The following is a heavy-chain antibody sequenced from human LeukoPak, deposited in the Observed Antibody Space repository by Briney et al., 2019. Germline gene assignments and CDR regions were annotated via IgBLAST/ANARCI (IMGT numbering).Heavy chain of an antibody. V-gene: IGHV3-21*01. CDR3: ARGFSQHDY. CDR2: ISSSSSYI. J-gene: IGHJ4*02. D-gene: IGHD3-10*01. CDR1: GFTFSSYS. Sequence: PGGSLRLSCAASGFTFSSYSMNWARQAPGKGLEWVSSISSSSSYIHYADSMKGRFTISRDNAKNSLYLQMNSLRADDTAVYYCARGFSQHDYWGQGTLVTVSS.